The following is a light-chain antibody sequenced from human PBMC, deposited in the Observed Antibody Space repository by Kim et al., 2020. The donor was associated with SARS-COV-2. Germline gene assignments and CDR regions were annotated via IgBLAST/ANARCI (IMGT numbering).Light chain of an antibody. V-gene: IGKV3-20*01. CDR1: QTVSRTF. CDR2: GAS. Sequence: LSPGERATLSCRSSQTVSRTFLGWYQQRPGQAPRLLIYGASNRATGIPDRFSGSGSGTDFTLTISRLEPEDSAVYYCQQCYNSPFTFGQGTKL. CDR3: QQCYNSPFT. J-gene: IGKJ2*01.